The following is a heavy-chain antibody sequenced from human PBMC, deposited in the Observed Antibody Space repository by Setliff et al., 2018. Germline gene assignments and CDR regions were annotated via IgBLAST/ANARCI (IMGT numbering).Heavy chain of an antibody. J-gene: IGHJ1*01. CDR2: IYYGGST. V-gene: IGHV4-59*12. CDR1: GGSISDYY. Sequence: SETLSLTCTVSGGSISDYYWSWIRQAPGKGLEWIGYIYYGGSTNYNPSLNSRVAISVDTSKNTLYLQMNSLRAEDTAVYYCAKDTSQIVVVITFQHWGQGTLVTVSS. CDR3: AKDTSQIVVVITFQH. D-gene: IGHD3-22*01.